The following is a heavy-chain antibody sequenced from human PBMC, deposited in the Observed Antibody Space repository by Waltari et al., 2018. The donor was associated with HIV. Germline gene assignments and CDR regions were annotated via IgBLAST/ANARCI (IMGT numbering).Heavy chain of an antibody. CDR3: ARDLPGSYDAFDI. D-gene: IGHD1-26*01. CDR2: ISSSSSYI. CDR1: EFTFSSYS. J-gene: IGHJ3*02. V-gene: IGHV3-21*01. Sequence: EVQLVESGGGLVKPGGSLRLSCAASEFTFSSYSMNWVRQAPGKGLAGVSSISSSSSYIYYADSVKGRFTISRDNAKNSLYLQMNSLRAEDTAVYYCARDLPGSYDAFDIWGQGTMVTVSS.